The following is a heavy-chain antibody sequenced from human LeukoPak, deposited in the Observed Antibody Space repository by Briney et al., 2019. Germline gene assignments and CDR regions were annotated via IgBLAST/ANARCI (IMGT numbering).Heavy chain of an antibody. J-gene: IGHJ4*02. D-gene: IGHD3-10*02. CDR2: INHSGST. CDR1: GGSFSGYY. Sequence: PSETLSLTCAVYGGSFSGYYWSWIRQPPGKGLERIGEINHSGSTNYNPSLKSRVTISVDTSKNQFSLKLSSVTAADTAVYYCARGHLFGRLFDYWGQGTLVTVSS. CDR3: ARGHLFGRLFDY. V-gene: IGHV4-34*01.